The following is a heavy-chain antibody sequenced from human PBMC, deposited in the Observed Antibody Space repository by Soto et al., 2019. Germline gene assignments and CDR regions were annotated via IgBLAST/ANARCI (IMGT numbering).Heavy chain of an antibody. D-gene: IGHD6-6*01. V-gene: IGHV1-3*01. CDR3: ARAPGSSSRPLVFDY. CDR2: MNAANGDT. CDR1: GYTFTSYH. J-gene: IGHJ4*02. Sequence: DSVKVPCKASGYTFTSYHMHWARQAPGQGLEWMGWMNAANGDTKYSQKFQGRVTITRDPSAITAYMELSSLRSEDTAVYYCARAPGSSSRPLVFDYWGQGTLVTVSS.